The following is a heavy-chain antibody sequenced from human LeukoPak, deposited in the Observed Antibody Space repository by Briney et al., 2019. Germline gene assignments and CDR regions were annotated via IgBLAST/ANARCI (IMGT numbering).Heavy chain of an antibody. Sequence: GGSLRLSCAASGFTVSSNYMSWVRQAPGKGLEWVSVIYSGGSTYYADSVKGRFTISRDNSKNTLYLQMNSLRAEDTAVYYCAKSAASTFSHFDYWGQGTLVTVSS. CDR3: AKSAASTFSHFDY. V-gene: IGHV3-53*01. CDR1: GFTVSSNY. J-gene: IGHJ4*02. D-gene: IGHD6-25*01. CDR2: IYSGGST.